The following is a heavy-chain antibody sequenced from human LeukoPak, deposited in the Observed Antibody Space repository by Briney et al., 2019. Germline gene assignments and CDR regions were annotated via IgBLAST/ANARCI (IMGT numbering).Heavy chain of an antibody. D-gene: IGHD3-10*01. J-gene: IGHJ5*02. Sequence: QPGGSLRLSCAASGFTFSNYWMHWVRQAPRKGLVWVSHIKSDGSSTNYADSVKGRFTISRDDAKNTLYLQMNSLRAEDTAVYYCARGGHWFDPWGQGTPVTVSS. V-gene: IGHV3-74*01. CDR1: GFTFSNYW. CDR3: ARGGHWFDP. CDR2: IKSDGSST.